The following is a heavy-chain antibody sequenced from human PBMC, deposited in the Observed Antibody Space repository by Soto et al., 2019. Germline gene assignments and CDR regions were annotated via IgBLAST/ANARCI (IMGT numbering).Heavy chain of an antibody. Sequence: QVQLVESGGGVVQPGRSLRLSCAASGFTFSSYGMHWVRQAPGKGLVWVAVISYDGSNKYYADSVKGRFTISRDNSKNTLYLQMNSLRTEDTAVYYCAKDAEYSSGWYDYYYGMDVWGQGTTVTVSS. CDR3: AKDAEYSSGWYDYYYGMDV. V-gene: IGHV3-30*18. J-gene: IGHJ6*02. CDR2: ISYDGSNK. CDR1: GFTFSSYG. D-gene: IGHD6-19*01.